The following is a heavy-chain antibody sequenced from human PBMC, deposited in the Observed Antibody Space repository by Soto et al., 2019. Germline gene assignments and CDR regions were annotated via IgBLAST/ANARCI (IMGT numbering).Heavy chain of an antibody. Sequence: GRSLRLSCAASGFTFSSYSMNWVRQAPGKGLEWVSYISSGSSTIYYADSVKGRITISRDNAQNSLYLQMNSLRAEDTDVYYYAKTYSSSRDPFDVPARRSMV. J-gene: IGHJ3*01. CDR3: AKTYSSSRDPFDV. CDR2: ISSGSSTI. CDR1: GFTFSSYS. D-gene: IGHD6-13*01. V-gene: IGHV3-48*01.